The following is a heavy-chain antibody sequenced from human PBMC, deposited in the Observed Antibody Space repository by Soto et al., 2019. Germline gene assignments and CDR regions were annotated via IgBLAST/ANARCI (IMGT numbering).Heavy chain of an antibody. J-gene: IGHJ4*02. V-gene: IGHV1-8*02. CDR3: ARVGYYYDSSGYYLSFDY. CDR1: GYTFTGYY. Sequence: GASVKVSCKASGYTFTGYYMHWVRQATGQGLEWMGRMNPNSGNTGYAQKFQGRVTMTRNTSISTAYMELSSLRSEDTAVYYCARVGYYYDSSGYYLSFDYWGQGTLVTVSS. CDR2: MNPNSGNT. D-gene: IGHD3-22*01.